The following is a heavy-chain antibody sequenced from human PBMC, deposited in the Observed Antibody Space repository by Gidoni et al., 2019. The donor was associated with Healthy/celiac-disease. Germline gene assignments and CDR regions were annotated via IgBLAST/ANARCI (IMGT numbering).Heavy chain of an antibody. Sequence: QVQLVESGGGVVQPGRSLRLSCAAAGFTFSSYAMHWARQAPGKGLGWVAIISYDGSNKYYADSVKGRFTISRDNSKNTLYLQMNSLRAEDTAVYYCARTGNWNDPMDDYWGQGTLVTVSS. J-gene: IGHJ4*02. V-gene: IGHV3-30-3*01. D-gene: IGHD1-20*01. CDR1: GFTFSSYA. CDR3: ARTGNWNDPMDDY. CDR2: ISYDGSNK.